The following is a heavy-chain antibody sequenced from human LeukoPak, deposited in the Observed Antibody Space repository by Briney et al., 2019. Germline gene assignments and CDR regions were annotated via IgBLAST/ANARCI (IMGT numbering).Heavy chain of an antibody. J-gene: IGHJ6*02. CDR1: GYRFTTYW. Sequence: GESLKISCDGSGYRFTTYWIGWVRQMPGKGLAWMGVIYPGDSDTTYSPSFQGQVTISADKSNNAAYLQWSSLKDSDTATYYCARRAYYNYGLGVWGQGTTVTVSS. CDR2: IYPGDSDT. V-gene: IGHV5-51*01. CDR3: ARRAYYNYGLGV.